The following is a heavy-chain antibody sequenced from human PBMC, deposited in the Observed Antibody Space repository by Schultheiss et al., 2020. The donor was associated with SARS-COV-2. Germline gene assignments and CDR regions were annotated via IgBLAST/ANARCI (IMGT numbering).Heavy chain of an antibody. J-gene: IGHJ5*02. V-gene: IGHV5-51*01. CDR1: GYSFTSYW. CDR3: ARQGTEDYWTWNWFDP. CDR2: IYPGDSDT. Sequence: GGSLRLSCQGSGYSFTSYWIGWVRQMPGKGLEWMGIIYPGDSDTRYSPSFQGQVTISADKSISTAYLQWSSLKASDTAMYYCARQGTEDYWTWNWFDPWGQGTLVTVSS. D-gene: IGHD3/OR15-3a*01.